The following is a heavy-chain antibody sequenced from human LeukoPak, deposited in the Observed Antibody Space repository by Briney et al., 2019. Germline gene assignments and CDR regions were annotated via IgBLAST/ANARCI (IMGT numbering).Heavy chain of an antibody. V-gene: IGHV3-21*01. J-gene: IGHJ4*02. Sequence: GGSLRLSCAASGFTIRSSSMNWVRQTPGKGLEWVSSISSSSSYISYADSVKGRFSISRDNAKNSLYLQMNSLRAEDTAVYYCARDLLGWELHYFDYWGQGTLVTVSS. CDR2: ISSSSSYI. D-gene: IGHD1-26*01. CDR1: GFTIRSSS. CDR3: ARDLLGWELHYFDY.